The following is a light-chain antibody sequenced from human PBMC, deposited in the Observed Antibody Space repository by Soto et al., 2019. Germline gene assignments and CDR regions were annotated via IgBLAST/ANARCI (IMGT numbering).Light chain of an antibody. CDR1: SSDVGVYNY. J-gene: IGLJ1*01. CDR3: SSYTSSSTLYV. V-gene: IGLV2-14*01. Sequence: QSALTQPASVSWSPGQSITISCTGTSSDVGVYNYVSWYQQHPGKAPKLMIYDVSNRPSGVSNRFSGSKSGNTASLTISGLQAEDETDYYCSSYTSSSTLYVFGTGTKLTV. CDR2: DVS.